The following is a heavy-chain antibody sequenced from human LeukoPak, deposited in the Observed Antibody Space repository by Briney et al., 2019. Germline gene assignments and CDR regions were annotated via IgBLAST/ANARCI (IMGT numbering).Heavy chain of an antibody. Sequence: PGGSLRLPCAASGFTVSSSYMSWVRQAPGKGLEWVSVLYSDGSTYYADSVKGRFTISRDNSKNTLYLQMNSLRAEDTAVYYCARVFPPNYYDSSGYLFDYWGRGTLVTVSS. D-gene: IGHD3-22*01. CDR1: GFTVSSSY. J-gene: IGHJ4*02. CDR3: ARVFPPNYYDSSGYLFDY. V-gene: IGHV3-53*01. CDR2: LYSDGST.